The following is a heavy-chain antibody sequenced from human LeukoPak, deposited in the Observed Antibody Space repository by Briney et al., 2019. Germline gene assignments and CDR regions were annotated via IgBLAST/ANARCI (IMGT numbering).Heavy chain of an antibody. D-gene: IGHD6-19*01. CDR1: GFTFSSSW. CDR3: ARDRGWYHADS. J-gene: IGHJ4*02. V-gene: IGHV3-7*01. Sequence: GGSLRLSCAASGFTFSSSWMGWARQAPGKGLEWVANIKEDGSWKHYAVSVQGRFTISRDNAKNSLYLQMNSLRAEDTAVYYCARDRGWYHADSWGQGTLVSVSS. CDR2: IKEDGSWK.